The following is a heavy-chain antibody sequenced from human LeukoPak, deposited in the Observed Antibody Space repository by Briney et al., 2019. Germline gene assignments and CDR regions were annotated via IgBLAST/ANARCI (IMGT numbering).Heavy chain of an antibody. J-gene: IGHJ6*03. CDR3: ARVYYDSSGYYYVYYYYYYMDV. CDR1: GYTFTSYG. CDR2: ISAYNGNT. Sequence: ASVKVSCKASGYTFTSYGISWVRQAPGQGLEWMGWISAYNGNTSYAQKLQGRVTMTTDTSTSTAYMELRSLRSDDTAVYYCARVYYDSSGYYYVYYYYYYMDVWGKGTTVTVSS. D-gene: IGHD3-22*01. V-gene: IGHV1-18*01.